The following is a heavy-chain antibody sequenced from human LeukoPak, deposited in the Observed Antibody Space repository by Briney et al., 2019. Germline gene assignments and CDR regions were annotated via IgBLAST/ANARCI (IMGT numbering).Heavy chain of an antibody. Sequence: PGGSLRLSCAASGFTFSSYEMNWVRQAPGKGLEWVSYISSSGSTIYYADSVKGRFTISRDNAKNSLYLQMNSLRAEDTAVYYCARVGAYCTNGVCSDDAFDIWGQRTMVTVSS. D-gene: IGHD2-8*01. CDR1: GFTFSSYE. CDR2: ISSSGSTI. CDR3: ARVGAYCTNGVCSDDAFDI. J-gene: IGHJ3*02. V-gene: IGHV3-48*03.